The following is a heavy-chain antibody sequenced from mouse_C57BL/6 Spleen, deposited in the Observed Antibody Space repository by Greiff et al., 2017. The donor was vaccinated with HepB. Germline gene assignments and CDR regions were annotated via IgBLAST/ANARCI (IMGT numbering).Heavy chain of an antibody. CDR3: ARDLLWCLDY. CDR1: GFTFSSYA. CDR2: ISDGGSYT. J-gene: IGHJ2*01. Sequence: EVQGVESGGGLVKPGGSLKLSCAASGFTFSSYAMSWVRQTPEKRLEWVATISDGGSYTYYPDNVKGRFTISRDNAKNNLYLQMSHLKSEDTAMYYCARDLLWCLDYWGQGTTLTVSS. V-gene: IGHV5-4*01. D-gene: IGHD2-13*01.